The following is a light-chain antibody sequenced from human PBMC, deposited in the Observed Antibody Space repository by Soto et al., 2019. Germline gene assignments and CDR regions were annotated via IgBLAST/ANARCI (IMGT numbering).Light chain of an antibody. Sequence: SPCTVSLSPGERATLSCRASQSVTSSYLAWYQQKPGQAPRLLIYGVSSRATGIPDRFSGSGAGTDFTLTISRLEPEDFAVYYCQQYGDSALTFGGGTKVDI. CDR3: QQYGDSALT. CDR1: QSVTSSY. J-gene: IGKJ4*01. V-gene: IGKV3-20*01. CDR2: GVS.